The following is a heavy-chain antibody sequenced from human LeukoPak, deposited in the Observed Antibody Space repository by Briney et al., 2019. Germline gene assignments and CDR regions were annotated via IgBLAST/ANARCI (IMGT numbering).Heavy chain of an antibody. J-gene: IGHJ4*02. CDR1: GGSISSSSYY. Sequence: SETLSLTCTVSGGSISSSSYYWGWIRQPPGKGLEWIGSIYYSGSTYYNPSLKSRVTISVDTSKNQFSLKLSSVTAADTAVYYCARRIATAGDYWGQGTLVTVSS. CDR2: IYYSGST. D-gene: IGHD6-13*01. V-gene: IGHV4-39*01. CDR3: ARRIATAGDY.